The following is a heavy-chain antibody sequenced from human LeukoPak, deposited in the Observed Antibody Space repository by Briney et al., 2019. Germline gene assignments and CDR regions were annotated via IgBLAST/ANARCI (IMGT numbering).Heavy chain of an antibody. CDR2: ISSSGTTI. V-gene: IGHV3-11*01. J-gene: IGHJ4*02. CDR1: GFTFSDYY. CDR3: ARGIRQYAKSYFDY. Sequence: GGSLRLSCAASGFTFSDYYMSWIRQAPGKGLEWLSYISSSGTTIYYTDSVKGRFTISRDNAKNSLYLQMNSLRAEDTAAYYCARGIRQYAKSYFDYWGQGTLVTVSS. D-gene: IGHD4-11*01.